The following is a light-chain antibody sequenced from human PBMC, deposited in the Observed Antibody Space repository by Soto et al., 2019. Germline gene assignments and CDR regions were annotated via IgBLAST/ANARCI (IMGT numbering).Light chain of an antibody. CDR3: QQYGSSPQLT. V-gene: IGKV3-20*01. J-gene: IGKJ4*01. CDR2: GAS. CDR1: QSVSSS. Sequence: EIVLTHSPGTLSLSPGERATLSCRASQSVSSSLAWYQQKPGQAPRLLIYGASSRATGIPDRFSGSGSGTDFTVAISRLDPEDFAVYYCQQYGSSPQLTVGGGTKVDNK.